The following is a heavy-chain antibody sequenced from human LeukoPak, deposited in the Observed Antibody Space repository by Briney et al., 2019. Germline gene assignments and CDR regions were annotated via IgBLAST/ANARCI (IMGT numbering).Heavy chain of an antibody. CDR3: ARDRSQRAYSYGPDGE. Sequence: PGGSLRLSCAASGFTFSSYAIHWVRQAPGKGLEWVAVISYDGSNKYYADSVKGRFTISRDNPKNTLYLQINSLRGEDTAVYYCARDRSQRAYSYGPDGEWGQGTLVTVSS. D-gene: IGHD5-18*01. CDR1: GFTFSSYA. V-gene: IGHV3-30*01. J-gene: IGHJ4*02. CDR2: ISYDGSNK.